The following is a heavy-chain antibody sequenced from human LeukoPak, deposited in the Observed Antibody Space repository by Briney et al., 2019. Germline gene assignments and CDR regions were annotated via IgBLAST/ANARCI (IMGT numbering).Heavy chain of an antibody. J-gene: IGHJ4*02. V-gene: IGHV3-53*01. Sequence: GGSLRLSCAASGFTVSSNYMSWVRQAPGKGLEWVSVIYSGGSTYYADSVKGRFTISRDNSKNTLYLQMNSLRAEDTAVYYCAKVIAAGYYFDYWGQGTLVTVSS. D-gene: IGHD6-13*01. CDR3: AKVIAAGYYFDY. CDR1: GFTVSSNY. CDR2: IYSGGST.